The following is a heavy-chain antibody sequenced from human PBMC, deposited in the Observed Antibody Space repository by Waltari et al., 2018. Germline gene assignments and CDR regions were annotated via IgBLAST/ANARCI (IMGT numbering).Heavy chain of an antibody. CDR2: VHFAGST. D-gene: IGHD3-22*01. CDR3: ARDNPLYYYDSGATFGHFYYGMDV. V-gene: IGHV4-4*07. CDR1: GGSITGYY. J-gene: IGHJ6*02. Sequence: QVQLQESGPGLVKPSETLSLTCTVSGGSITGYYWSWIRQPAGKGLEWIGRVHFAGSTNENPSVTSRLTMSVDTSKNQVSLKLTSVTAADTAIYYCARDNPLYYYDSGATFGHFYYGMDVWGQGTTVTVSS.